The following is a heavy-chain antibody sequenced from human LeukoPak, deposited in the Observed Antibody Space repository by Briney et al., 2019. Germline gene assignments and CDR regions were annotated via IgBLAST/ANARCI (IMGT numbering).Heavy chain of an antibody. CDR2: IYYSGST. CDR1: GGSISSYY. Sequence: PSETLSLTCTVSGGSISSYYWSWIRQPPGKGLEWIGYIYYSGSTNYNPSLKSRVTISVDTSKNQFSLKLSSVTAADTAVYYCAYGYNLAYWGQGTLVTVSS. CDR3: AYGYNLAY. D-gene: IGHD5-24*01. V-gene: IGHV4-59*01. J-gene: IGHJ4*02.